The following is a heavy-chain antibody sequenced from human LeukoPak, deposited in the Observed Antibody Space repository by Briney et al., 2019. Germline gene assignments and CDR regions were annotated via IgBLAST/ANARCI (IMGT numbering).Heavy chain of an antibody. J-gene: IGHJ4*02. CDR1: GFTFSSYG. V-gene: IGHV3-30*18. D-gene: IGHD1-26*01. CDR3: AKAGARVGGHFDY. Sequence: GGSLRLSCAASGFTFSSYGMHWVRQAPGKGLEWVAVISYDGSNKYYADSVKGRFTISRDNSKNTLYLQMNSLRAEDTAVYYCAKAGARVGGHFDYWGQGTLVTVSS. CDR2: ISYDGSNK.